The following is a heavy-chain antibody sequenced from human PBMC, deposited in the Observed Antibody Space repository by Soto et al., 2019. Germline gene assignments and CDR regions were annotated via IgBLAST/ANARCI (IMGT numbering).Heavy chain of an antibody. J-gene: IGHJ6*02. D-gene: IGHD2-15*01. CDR3: ASARLYCSGGSCYIFGTSYYYYGMDV. V-gene: IGHV4-39*01. CDR1: GGSISSSSYY. Sequence: PSETLSLTCTVSGGSISSSSYYWGWIRQPPGKGLEWIGSIYYSGSTYYNPSLKSRVTISVDTSKNQFSLKLSSVTAADTAVYYCASARLYCSGGSCYIFGTSYYYYGMDVWGQGTTVTVSS. CDR2: IYYSGST.